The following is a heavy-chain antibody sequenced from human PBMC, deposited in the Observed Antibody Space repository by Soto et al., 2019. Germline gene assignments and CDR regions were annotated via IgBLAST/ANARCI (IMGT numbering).Heavy chain of an antibody. J-gene: IGHJ2*01. D-gene: IGHD4-4*01. Sequence: SETLSLTCVVSGGSLSDYFWSWIRQPPGKALEWIGEINHLGSINYNPSLKSRVTMSVDTSKNQFSLTLNSVTAADTAMYYCARAPDYSWWYFDLWGRGSLVTVSS. CDR3: ARAPDYSWWYFDL. V-gene: IGHV4-34*01. CDR2: INHLGSI. CDR1: GGSLSDYF.